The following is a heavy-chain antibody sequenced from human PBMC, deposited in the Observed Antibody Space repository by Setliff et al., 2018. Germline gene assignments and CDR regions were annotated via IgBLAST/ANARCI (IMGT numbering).Heavy chain of an antibody. CDR2: INHSGST. Sequence: SETLSLTCAVSGYSMSSGYYWGWIRRPPGKGLEWIGSINHSGSTYYNPSLESRVTISVDTSKNQFSLKLSSVTAADTAVYYCARVSMYSSSWYYYYYGMDVWGQGTTVTVSS. CDR1: GYSMSSGYY. J-gene: IGHJ6*02. V-gene: IGHV4-38-2*01. D-gene: IGHD6-13*01. CDR3: ARVSMYSSSWYYYYYGMDV.